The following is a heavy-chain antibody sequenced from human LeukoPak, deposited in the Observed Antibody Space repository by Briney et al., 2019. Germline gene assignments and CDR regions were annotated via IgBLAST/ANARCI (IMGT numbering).Heavy chain of an antibody. CDR1: GFSFSRYG. D-gene: IGHD3-10*01. J-gene: IGHJ3*02. V-gene: IGHV3-30*18. CDR2: ISYDGSDK. Sequence: GRSLRLSCAASGFSFSRYGIHWVRQAPGKGLEWVAVISYDGSDKYYADSVKGRFTIFRENSRNTLFLQMNSLRPEDTSMYYCAKAGGGSGTSEDAFDIWGQGTMVTVSS. CDR3: AKAGGGSGTSEDAFDI.